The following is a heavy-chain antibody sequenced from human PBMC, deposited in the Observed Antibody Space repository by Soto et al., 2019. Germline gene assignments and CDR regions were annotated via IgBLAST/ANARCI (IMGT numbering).Heavy chain of an antibody. CDR3: SRVDPSAKCPDY. V-gene: IGHV3-72*01. CDR2: SRNRVNNLST. CDR1: EFSFSDQY. Sequence: PGGSLRLSCTVSAVSEFSFSDQYMNWFRQAPGKGLEWVGRSRNRVNNLSTAYAASVQGRFTISRDESKNTVYLQMHSLKTDDTAVYDCSRVDPSAKCPDYWGQGSLVTVSS. D-gene: IGHD2-15*01. J-gene: IGHJ4*02.